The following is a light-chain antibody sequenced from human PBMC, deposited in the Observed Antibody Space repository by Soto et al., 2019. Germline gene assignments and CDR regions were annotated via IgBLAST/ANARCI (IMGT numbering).Light chain of an antibody. CDR3: QQSYTTHP. CDR1: QSISRY. Sequence: DIQMTQSPSSLSASVGDRVTITCRASQSISRYLNWYQQKTGKAPKLLIYAAYSIQSGVPSKFSGSRSGPDFTLTMMSPQPEDDATYYCQQSYTTHPFGQGTKLEMK. V-gene: IGKV1-39*01. J-gene: IGKJ2*01. CDR2: AAY.